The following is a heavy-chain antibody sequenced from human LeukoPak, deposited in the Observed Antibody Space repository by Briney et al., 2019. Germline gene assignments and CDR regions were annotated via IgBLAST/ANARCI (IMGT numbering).Heavy chain of an antibody. CDR1: GFTFSSYA. CDR2: ISGSGGST. CDR3: AKVGWFGEPDYYYYGMDV. Sequence: GGSLRLSCAASGFTFSSYAMSWVRQAPGKGLEWVSAISGSGGSTYYADSVKGRFTISGDDSKNTLYLQMNSLRAEDTAVYYCAKVGWFGEPDYYYYGMDVWGQGTTVTVSS. J-gene: IGHJ6*02. D-gene: IGHD3-10*01. V-gene: IGHV3-23*01.